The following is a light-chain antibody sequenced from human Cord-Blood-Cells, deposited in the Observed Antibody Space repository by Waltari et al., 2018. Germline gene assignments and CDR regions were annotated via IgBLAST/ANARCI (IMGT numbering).Light chain of an antibody. CDR3: QQRSNWLT. CDR1: QSVSSY. CDR2: DAS. J-gene: IGKJ4*01. Sequence: EIVLTQSPATLSLSPGERATLSCRASQSVSSYLAWYQQKPGPAPRHLIYDASNRATGIPARFSGSGSGTDFTLTIISLEPEDFAVYYCQQRSNWLTFGGGTKVEIK. V-gene: IGKV3-11*01.